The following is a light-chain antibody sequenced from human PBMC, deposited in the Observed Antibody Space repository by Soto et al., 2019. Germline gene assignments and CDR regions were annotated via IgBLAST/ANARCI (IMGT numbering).Light chain of an antibody. CDR2: DAS. J-gene: IGKJ4*01. V-gene: IGKV3-11*01. CDR1: QSVSSH. CDR3: QQRRNWPPVT. Sequence: EIVLTPSPATLSLSPGERATLSCRASQSVSSHLAWYQQKPGQAPRLLIYDASNRATGIPARFSGFGSGTDFTLTISSLEPEDSAVYYCQQRRNWPPVTFGGGTKVDIK.